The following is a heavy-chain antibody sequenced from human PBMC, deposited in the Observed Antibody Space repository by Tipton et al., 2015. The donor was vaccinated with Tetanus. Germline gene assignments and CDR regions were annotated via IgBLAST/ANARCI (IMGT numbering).Heavy chain of an antibody. D-gene: IGHD3-22*01. CDR3: ARVRYYYDSSGFAFDY. CDR2: IYYSGST. Sequence: LRLSCTVSGGSVSSGSYYWSWIRQPPGKGLEWIGYIYYSGSTNYNPSLKSRVTISVDTPKNQFSLKLSSVTAADTAVYYCARVRYYYDSSGFAFDYWGQGTLVTVSS. CDR1: GGSVSSGSYY. J-gene: IGHJ4*02. V-gene: IGHV4-61*01.